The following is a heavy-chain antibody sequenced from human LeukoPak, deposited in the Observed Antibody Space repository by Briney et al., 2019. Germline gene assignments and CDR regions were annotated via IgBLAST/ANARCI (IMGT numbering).Heavy chain of an antibody. Sequence: ASVKVSCKASGYTFTSYGISWVRQAPGQGLEWMGWISAYNGNTNYAQKLQGRVTMTTDTSTSTAYMELRSLRSDDTAVYYCARDSDTTGRAYCSSTSCYEFDPWGQGTLVTVPS. D-gene: IGHD2-2*01. V-gene: IGHV1-18*01. J-gene: IGHJ5*02. CDR3: ARDSDTTGRAYCSSTSCYEFDP. CDR2: ISAYNGNT. CDR1: GYTFTSYG.